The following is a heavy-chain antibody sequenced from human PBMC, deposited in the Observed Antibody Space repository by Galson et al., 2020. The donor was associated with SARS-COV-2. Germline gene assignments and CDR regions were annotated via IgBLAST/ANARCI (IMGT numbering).Heavy chain of an antibody. Sequence: GESLKISCEASGFSISSYWMHWVRQAPGKGLVWVSYIENDGIRTNYADSVKGRFTISRDNAKNTLYLQMNSLRAEDTAVYYCVRDYPNSRFEPWGQGTLVTVSS. CDR1: GFSISSYW. CDR2: IENDGIRT. J-gene: IGHJ5*02. D-gene: IGHD1-26*01. V-gene: IGHV3-74*01. CDR3: VRDYPNSRFEP.